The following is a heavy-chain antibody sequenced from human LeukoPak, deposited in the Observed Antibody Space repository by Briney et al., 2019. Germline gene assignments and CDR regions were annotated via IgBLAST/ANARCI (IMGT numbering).Heavy chain of an antibody. D-gene: IGHD3-10*01. J-gene: IGHJ6*02. CDR3: ARGPPEGFGGHYYYYYYGMDV. Sequence: SVKVSCKASGGTFSSYAISWVRQAPGQGLEWMGGIIPIFGTANYAQKFQGRVTITADESTSTAYMELSSLRSEDTAVYYCARGPPEGFGGHYYYYYYGMDVWGQGTTVTVSS. CDR1: GGTFSSYA. CDR2: IIPIFGTA. V-gene: IGHV1-69*01.